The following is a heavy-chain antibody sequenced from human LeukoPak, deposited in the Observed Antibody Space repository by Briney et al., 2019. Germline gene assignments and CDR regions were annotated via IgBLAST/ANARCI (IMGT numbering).Heavy chain of an antibody. Sequence: GGSLRLSCAASGFSFNTYDMHWVRQAPGKGLEWVSVISYDGSNKYYADSVKGRFTISRDNSKNTLYLQMNSLRAEDTAVYYCAKDYGSGSYADAVGYWGQGTLVTVSS. CDR3: AKDYGSGSYADAVGY. CDR1: GFSFNTYD. CDR2: ISYDGSNK. D-gene: IGHD3-10*01. V-gene: IGHV3-30*18. J-gene: IGHJ4*02.